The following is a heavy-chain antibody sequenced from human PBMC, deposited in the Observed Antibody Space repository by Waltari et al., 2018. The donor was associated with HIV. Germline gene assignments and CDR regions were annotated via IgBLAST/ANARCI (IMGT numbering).Heavy chain of an antibody. V-gene: IGHV3-21*01. J-gene: IGHJ4*02. CDR3: ARFTIFGVVTLYYFDY. CDR1: GFTFSSYT. CDR2: ISSSSTYT. Sequence: EVQLVESGGGLVKPGGSLRLSCAASGFTFSSYTMHWVRQAPGKGSELVSSISSSSTYTYYADSVKVRFTISRDNAKNSLYLQMNSLRAGDTAVYHCARFTIFGVVTLYYFDYWGQGALVTVSS. D-gene: IGHD3-3*01.